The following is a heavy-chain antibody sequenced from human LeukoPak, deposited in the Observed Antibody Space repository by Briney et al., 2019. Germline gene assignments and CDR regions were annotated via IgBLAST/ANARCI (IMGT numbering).Heavy chain of an antibody. J-gene: IGHJ5*02. CDR3: AKGLLRFLEWTFDP. Sequence: PGGSLRLSCAASGFTFSSYGMHWVRQAPGKGLEWVAFIRFDGSNKYYADSVKGRFTISRDNSKNTVYLQTNSLRAEDTAVYYCAKGLLRFLEWTFDPWGQGTLVTVSS. V-gene: IGHV3-30*02. D-gene: IGHD3-3*01. CDR2: IRFDGSNK. CDR1: GFTFSSYG.